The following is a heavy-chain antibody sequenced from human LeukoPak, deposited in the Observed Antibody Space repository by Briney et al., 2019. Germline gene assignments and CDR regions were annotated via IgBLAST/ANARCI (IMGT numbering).Heavy chain of an antibody. D-gene: IGHD5-24*01. Sequence: PGGSLRLSCTASGFSFSGHWMHWARQLPGKGLVWVSRISPTGSTTSYADSVKGRFTISRDNSKNTLYLQMNSLRAEDTAVYYCARRGRDGYNYAFDIWGQGTMVTVSS. V-gene: IGHV3-74*01. J-gene: IGHJ3*02. CDR3: ARRGRDGYNYAFDI. CDR1: GFSFSGHW. CDR2: ISPTGSTT.